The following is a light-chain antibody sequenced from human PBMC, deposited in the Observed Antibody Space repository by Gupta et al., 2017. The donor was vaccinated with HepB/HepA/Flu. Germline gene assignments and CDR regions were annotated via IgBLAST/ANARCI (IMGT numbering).Light chain of an antibody. V-gene: IGLV2-14*03. CDR1: SSDVGANEY. CDR3: SSDTISSIWV. Sequence: QSALTQPASASGSPGPPVTIPCTGTSSDVGANEYVSLYQQHPGKAPKLIVYDVSFRPSGISHRLSGSRSGNTASLTISGLQAEDEADYYCSSDTISSIWVFGGGTKVTVL. CDR2: DVS. J-gene: IGLJ3*02.